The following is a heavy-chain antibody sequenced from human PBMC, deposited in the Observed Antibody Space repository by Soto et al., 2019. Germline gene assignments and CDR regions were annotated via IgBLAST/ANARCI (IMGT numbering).Heavy chain of an antibody. CDR3: ARGMESHYAMDV. CDR1: GFTFSSYW. D-gene: IGHD3-3*01. J-gene: IGHJ6*02. V-gene: IGHV3-74*01. Sequence: EVQLVESGGGVVQPGGSLRLSCAASGFTFSSYWMHWVRQAPGKGLVWVSRVNRDGSSTNSADSVQGRFTISRDNAKNTVYLQMNSLRVEDTSGYYCARGMESHYAMDVWGQGTTVTVSS. CDR2: VNRDGSST.